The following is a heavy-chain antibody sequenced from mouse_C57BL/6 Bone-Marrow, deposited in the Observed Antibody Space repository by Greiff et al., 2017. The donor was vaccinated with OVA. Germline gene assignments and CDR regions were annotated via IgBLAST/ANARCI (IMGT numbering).Heavy chain of an antibody. V-gene: IGHV5-6*01. CDR2: ISSGGSYT. CDR1: GFTFSSYG. J-gene: IGHJ1*03. D-gene: IGHD1-1*01. CDR3: ARRGYYGSSLYWYFDV. Sequence: EVKLMESGGDLVKPGGSLKLSCAASGFTFSSYGMSWVRQTPDKRLEWVATISSGGSYTYYPDSVKGRFTISRDNAKNTLYLQMSSLKSEDTAMYYCARRGYYGSSLYWYFDVWGTGTTVTVSS.